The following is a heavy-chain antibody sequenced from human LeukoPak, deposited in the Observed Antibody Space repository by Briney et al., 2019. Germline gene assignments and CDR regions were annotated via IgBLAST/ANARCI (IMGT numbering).Heavy chain of an antibody. J-gene: IGHJ6*03. D-gene: IGHD3-10*01. V-gene: IGHV1-18*01. Sequence: ASVKVSCKASGYTFTSYGISWVRQAPGQGLEWMGWISAYNGNTNYAQKLQGRVTMTTDTSTSTAYMELRSLRSDDTAVYYCAREGGSGSYYVPYVGNYMDVWGKGTTVTISS. CDR3: AREGGSGSYYVPYVGNYMDV. CDR2: ISAYNGNT. CDR1: GYTFTSYG.